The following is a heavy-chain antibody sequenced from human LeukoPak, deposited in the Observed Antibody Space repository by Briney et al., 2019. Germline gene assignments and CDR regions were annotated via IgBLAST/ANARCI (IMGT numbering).Heavy chain of an antibody. CDR1: CYTFTTSG. D-gene: IGHD6-13*01. J-gene: IGHJ4*02. CDR2: INTYNGNT. Sequence: ASVKVSCKASCYTFTTSGISWVRQAPGQGLEWMGWINTYNGNTNYAQKFQGRVTMTTHTSTSTAYMELRSLRSEDTAVYYCARSSSWYVEFDYWGQGTLVTVSS. V-gene: IGHV1-18*01. CDR3: ARSSSWYVEFDY.